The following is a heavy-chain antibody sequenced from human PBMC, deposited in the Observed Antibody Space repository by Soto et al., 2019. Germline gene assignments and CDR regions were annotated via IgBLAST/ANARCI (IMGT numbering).Heavy chain of an antibody. J-gene: IGHJ4*02. V-gene: IGHV1-24*01. CDR1: GYTLTELS. Sequence: ASLKVSCKVSGYTLTELSMHWVRQAPGKGLEWMGGFDPEDGETIYAQKFQGRVTMTEDTSTDTAYMELSSLRSEDTAVYYCATSLLGGYPLYFDYWGQGTLVTVSS. CDR2: FDPEDGET. CDR3: ATSLLGGYPLYFDY. D-gene: IGHD3-16*02.